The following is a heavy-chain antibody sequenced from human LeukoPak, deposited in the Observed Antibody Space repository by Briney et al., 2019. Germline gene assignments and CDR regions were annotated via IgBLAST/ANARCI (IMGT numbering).Heavy chain of an antibody. D-gene: IGHD3-10*01. V-gene: IGHV3-7*01. CDR2: IKQDGSEK. CDR3: ARDSSGSYSQGFDY. CDR1: GFTFSSYW. J-gene: IGHJ4*02. Sequence: GGSLGLSCAASGFTFSSYWMSWVRQAPGKGLEWVANIKQDGSEKYYVDSVKGRFTISRDNAKNSLYLQMNSLRAEDTAVYYCARDSSGSYSQGFDYWGQGTLVTVSS.